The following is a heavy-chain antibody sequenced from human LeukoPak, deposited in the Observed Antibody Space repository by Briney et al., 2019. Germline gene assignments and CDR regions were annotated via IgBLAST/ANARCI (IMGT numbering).Heavy chain of an antibody. J-gene: IGHJ4*02. CDR3: AKIPLYDSSGYSYYFDY. CDR2: ISNDGNNQ. Sequence: PGGSLRLSCEASGFTFSVHVMHWVRQAPGKGLEWVAVISNDGNNQYYADSVKGRFTISRDNSKNTLYLQMNSLRAEDTAVYYCAKIPLYDSSGYSYYFDYWGQGTLVTVSS. CDR1: GFTFSVHV. V-gene: IGHV3-30*18. D-gene: IGHD3-22*01.